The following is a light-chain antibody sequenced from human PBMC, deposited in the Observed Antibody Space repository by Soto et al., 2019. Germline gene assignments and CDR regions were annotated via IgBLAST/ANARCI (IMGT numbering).Light chain of an antibody. CDR1: QSVSSSF. V-gene: IGKV3-20*01. CDR2: GAS. J-gene: IGKJ1*01. CDR3: QQYGSSPS. Sequence: EIVLTHSPGALSLSPGERATLSCRASQSVSSSFLAWYQQKPGPSPRLLIYGASFRATGIPDRFSGSGSGTDFTLTISRLDPEDFAVYYCQQYGSSPSFGQGTKVDIK.